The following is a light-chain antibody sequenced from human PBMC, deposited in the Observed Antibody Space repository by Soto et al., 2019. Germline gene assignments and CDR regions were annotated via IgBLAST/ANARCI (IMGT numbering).Light chain of an antibody. J-gene: IGKJ2*01. CDR3: QQYNSHPYT. V-gene: IGKV1-16*01. CDR1: QGISNY. CDR2: DAS. Sequence: DIQMTQSPSTLSASVGDRVTITCRARQGISNYLAWFQQKPGKAPKLLIYDASNLEGGVPSRFSGSGSGTEFTLTISSLQPDDFATYCCQQYNSHPYTFGQGTKLEI.